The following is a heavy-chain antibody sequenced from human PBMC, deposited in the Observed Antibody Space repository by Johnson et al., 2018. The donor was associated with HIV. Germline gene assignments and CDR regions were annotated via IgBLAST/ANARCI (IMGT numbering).Heavy chain of an antibody. CDR2: ISSSGKST. V-gene: IGHV3-11*06. J-gene: IGHJ3*02. CDR1: GFTFSSYW. D-gene: IGHD2-2*01. CDR3: ANNLPQLTSTDAFDI. Sequence: QVQLVESGGGLVKPGGSLRLSCAASGFTFSSYWMHWVRQAPGKGLEWVSYISSSGKSTNYADSVKGRFTISRDNSKNTMYLQMNSLRAEATGVYYCANNLPQLTSTDAFDIWCHGTMVTVSS.